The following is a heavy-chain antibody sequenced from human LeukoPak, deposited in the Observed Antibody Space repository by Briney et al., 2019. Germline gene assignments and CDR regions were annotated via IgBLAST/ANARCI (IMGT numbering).Heavy chain of an antibody. Sequence: GGSLRLSRAASGFTFSSYEMNWVRQAPGKGLEWVSYISSSGSTIYYADSVKGRFTISRDNSKNTLYLQMNSLRAEDTAVYYCAKCGGSCYSISTDYYFDYWGQGTLVTVSS. CDR1: GFTFSSYE. D-gene: IGHD2-15*01. J-gene: IGHJ4*02. CDR2: ISSSGSTI. V-gene: IGHV3-48*03. CDR3: AKCGGSCYSISTDYYFDY.